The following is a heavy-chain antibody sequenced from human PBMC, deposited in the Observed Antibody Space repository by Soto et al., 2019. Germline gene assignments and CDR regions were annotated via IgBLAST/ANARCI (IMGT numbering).Heavy chain of an antibody. V-gene: IGHV1-18*01. CDR1: GYTFTTYA. J-gene: IGHJ4*02. Sequence: QVQLVQSGADVMKPGASVKVSCKASGYTFTTYAISWVRQAPGQGLEWRGWINAYNGNTNYAQKLQGRVTMTTDTSRSTAYMELRSLRSDDTAVYYCARDAPREDYWGQGTLVTVSS. CDR3: ARDAPREDY. CDR2: INAYNGNT. D-gene: IGHD1-26*01.